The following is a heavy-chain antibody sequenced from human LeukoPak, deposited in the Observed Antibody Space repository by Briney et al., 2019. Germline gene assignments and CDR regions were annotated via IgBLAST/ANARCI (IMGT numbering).Heavy chain of an antibody. D-gene: IGHD2-15*01. CDR1: GFTFSDAY. CDR2: IKQDGSET. J-gene: IGHJ6*02. CDR3: ARDLAGWNYYYGMDV. Sequence: GGSLRLSCAASGFTFSDAYMSWVRQAPGKGLEWVANIKQDGSETYYVDSVKGRFTISRDNAKNSLYLQMNSLRAEDTAVYYCARDLAGWNYYYGMDVWGQGTTVTVSS. V-gene: IGHV3-7*01.